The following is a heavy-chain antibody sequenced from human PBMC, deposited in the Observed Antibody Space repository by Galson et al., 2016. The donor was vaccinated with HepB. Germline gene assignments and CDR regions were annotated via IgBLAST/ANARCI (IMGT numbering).Heavy chain of an antibody. Sequence: SLRLSCAASGFTVSNYYMNWVRQAPGKGLEWVSVSYIGGDTYYATPVKGRFTIFRDDSKNTLYLQMNSLRIEDTAVYYCTPRSFWGPGTLVTVSS. J-gene: IGHJ4*02. CDR3: TPRSF. V-gene: IGHV3-66*01. CDR2: SYIGGDT. CDR1: GFTVSNYY.